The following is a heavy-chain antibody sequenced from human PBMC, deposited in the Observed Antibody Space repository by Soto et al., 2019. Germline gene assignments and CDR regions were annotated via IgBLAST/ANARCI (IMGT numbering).Heavy chain of an antibody. CDR1: GGSISSGDYY. CDR2: IYYNVNT. V-gene: IGHV4-30-4*01. J-gene: IGHJ5*02. D-gene: IGHD3-9*01. CDR3: ARGTPGLLRYFEWLSGNNWFDP. Sequence: QVQLQESGPGLVKPSQTLSLTCTVSGGSISSGDYYWSWIRQPRGKGMEWIGYIYYNVNTYYNPSLKSRGTISVVTAKSQLSLRLSSVTAADTAVYYWARGTPGLLRYFEWLSGNNWFDPWGQGTLVTVSS.